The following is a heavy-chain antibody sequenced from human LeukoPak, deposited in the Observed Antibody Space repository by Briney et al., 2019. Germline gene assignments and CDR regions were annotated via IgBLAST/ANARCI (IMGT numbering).Heavy chain of an antibody. CDR1: GGSISSGSYY. D-gene: IGHD3-22*01. J-gene: IGHJ4*02. CDR2: IYTSGST. V-gene: IGHV4-61*02. CDR3: ARASFFRYYDSSGYYPYYFDY. Sequence: SETLSFTCTVSGGSISSGSYYWSWIRQPAGKGLEWIGRIYTSGSTNYNPSLKSRVTISVDTSKNQFSLKLSSVTAADTAVYYCARASFFRYYDSSGYYPYYFDYWGQGALVTVSS.